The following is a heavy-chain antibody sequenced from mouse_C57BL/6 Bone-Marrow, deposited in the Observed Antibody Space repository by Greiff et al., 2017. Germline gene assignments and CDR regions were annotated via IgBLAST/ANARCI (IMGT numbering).Heavy chain of an antibody. CDR3: ASTGAWFAY. CDR2: ISDGGSYT. V-gene: IGHV5-4*01. Sequence: DVHLVESGGGLVKPGGSLKLSCAASGFTFSSYAMSWVRQTPEKRLEWVATISDGGSYTYYPDNVKGRFTISRDNAKNNLYLQMSHLKSEDTAMYYCASTGAWFAYWGQGTLVTVSA. J-gene: IGHJ3*01. CDR1: GFTFSSYA.